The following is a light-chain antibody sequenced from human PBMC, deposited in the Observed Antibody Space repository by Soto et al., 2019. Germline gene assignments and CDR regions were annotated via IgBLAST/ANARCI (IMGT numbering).Light chain of an antibody. CDR1: SANIGRNT. CDR3: AAWDDSLNGHVV. Sequence: QSVLTQPPSASGTPGQRVTISCSGSSANIGRNTVNWYQQVPGTAPQLLIYRNNQRPSGVPDRFSGSKSGTSASLAISGLQSEDEAEYYCAAWDDSLNGHVVFGGGTKVTVL. CDR2: RNN. V-gene: IGLV1-44*01. J-gene: IGLJ2*01.